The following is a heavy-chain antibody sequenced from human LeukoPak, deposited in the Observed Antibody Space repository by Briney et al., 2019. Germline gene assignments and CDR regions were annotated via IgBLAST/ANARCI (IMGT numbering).Heavy chain of an antibody. CDR3: ASPIYCSSTSCTDY. D-gene: IGHD2-2*01. Sequence: GRSLRLSCAASGFTFSSYGMHWVRQAPGKGLEWVAVIWYDGSNKYYADSVKGRFTISRDNSKNTLYLQMNSLRAEDTAVYYCASPIYCSSTSCTDYWGQGTLVTVSS. V-gene: IGHV3-33*01. CDR1: GFTFSSYG. CDR2: IWYDGSNK. J-gene: IGHJ4*02.